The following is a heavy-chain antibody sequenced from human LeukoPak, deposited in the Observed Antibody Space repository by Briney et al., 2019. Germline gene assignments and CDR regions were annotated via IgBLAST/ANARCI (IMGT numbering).Heavy chain of an antibody. J-gene: IGHJ4*02. Sequence: PGGSLRLSCVASGLNFGESAMHWVRQAPGKGLEWVSLISADGGSALSADSVKGRFSISRDNSKNSLYLQMDSLRSEDTAMYYCAKESGKFDYWGQGTLVVVSS. CDR2: ISADGGSA. CDR1: GLNFGESA. CDR3: AKESGKFDY. V-gene: IGHV3-43*02.